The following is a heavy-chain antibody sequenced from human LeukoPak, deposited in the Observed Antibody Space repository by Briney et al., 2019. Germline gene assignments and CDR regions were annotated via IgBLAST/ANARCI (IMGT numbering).Heavy chain of an antibody. CDR3: ARDVRSYGEDYFDY. CDR1: GYTFTGYY. J-gene: IGHJ4*02. CDR2: INPNSGGT. D-gene: IGHD1-26*01. Sequence: ASVKVSCKASGYTFTGYYMHWVRQAPGQGLEWMGRINPNSGGTNYAQKFQGRVTITRDTSTSTAYMALSRLRSDDTAVYYCARDVRSYGEDYFDYWGQGTLVTVSS. V-gene: IGHV1-2*06.